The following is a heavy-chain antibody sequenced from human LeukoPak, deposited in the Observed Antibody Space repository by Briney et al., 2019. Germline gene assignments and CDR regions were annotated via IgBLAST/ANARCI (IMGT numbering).Heavy chain of an antibody. CDR3: ATTSTDPYYYYMDV. D-gene: IGHD4-17*01. J-gene: IGHJ6*03. CDR1: GFTFSSYS. V-gene: IGHV3-21*01. CDR2: ISSSSSYI. Sequence: GGTLRLSCAASGFTFSSYSMNWVRQAPGKGLEWVSSISSSSSYIYYADSVKGRFTISRDNAKNSLYLQMNSLRAEDTAVYYCATTSTDPYYYYMDVWGKGTTVTVSS.